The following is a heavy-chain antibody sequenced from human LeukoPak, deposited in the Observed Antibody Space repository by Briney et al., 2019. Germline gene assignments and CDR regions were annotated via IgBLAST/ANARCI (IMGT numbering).Heavy chain of an antibody. CDR2: ISYDGSNK. CDR3: AREFNLWFGELSTFDY. Sequence: PGGSLRLSCAASTFAFGHSDMHWVRQAPGKGLEWVAVISYDGSNKYYADSVKGRFTISRDNSKNTLYLQMNSLRAEDTAVYYCAREFNLWFGELSTFDYWGQGTLVTVSS. D-gene: IGHD3-10*01. CDR1: TFAFGHSD. J-gene: IGHJ4*02. V-gene: IGHV3-30-3*01.